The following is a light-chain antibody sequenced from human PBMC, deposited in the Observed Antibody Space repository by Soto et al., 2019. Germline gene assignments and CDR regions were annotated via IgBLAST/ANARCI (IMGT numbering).Light chain of an antibody. CDR2: SNN. V-gene: IGLV1-44*01. J-gene: IGLJ3*02. Sequence: QSVLTQPPSASGTPGQRVTISCSGSSSNIGSNTVNWYQQLPGTAPKLLIYSNNQRPSGVPDRFSGSKSGTSASLAISGLQSEDEADYYWAAWDDRLNGRGVFGGGTKLTVL. CDR1: SSNIGSNT. CDR3: AAWDDRLNGRGV.